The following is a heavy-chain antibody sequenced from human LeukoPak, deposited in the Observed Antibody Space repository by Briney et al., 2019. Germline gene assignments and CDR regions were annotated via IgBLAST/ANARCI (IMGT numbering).Heavy chain of an antibody. CDR3: AKMDSDSSGFFSN. J-gene: IGHJ1*01. Sequence: GASVKVSCKASGYSFTTYGISWLRQAPGHGLGWIGWISVYNGNTNYADKVRGRVLVTTDISTTTAYLELRSLRYDDTAVYYCAKMDSDSSGFFSNWGQGTPVTVSS. CDR2: ISVYNGNT. D-gene: IGHD3-22*01. V-gene: IGHV1-18*01. CDR1: GYSFTTYG.